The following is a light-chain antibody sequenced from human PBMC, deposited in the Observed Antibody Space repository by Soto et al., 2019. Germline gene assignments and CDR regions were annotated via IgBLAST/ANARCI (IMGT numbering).Light chain of an antibody. CDR3: QQRSNWPS. CDR2: DAS. CDR1: QSISTY. V-gene: IGKV1-39*01. J-gene: IGKJ4*01. Sequence: IQVSQSPSSVSASVGDRVTFTCRASQSISTYLNWYEQKPGKAPKLLIYDASSLESGVPSRFSGSGSGTDFTLTISSLEPEDFAVYYCQQRSNWPSFGGGTKVDIK.